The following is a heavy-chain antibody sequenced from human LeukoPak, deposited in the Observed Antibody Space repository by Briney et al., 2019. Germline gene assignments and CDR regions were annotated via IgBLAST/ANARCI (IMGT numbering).Heavy chain of an antibody. V-gene: IGHV1-69*01. CDR2: IIPIFGTA. CDR1: GGTFSSYA. D-gene: IGHD6-19*01. Sequence: SVKVSCKASGGTFSSYAISWVRQAPRQGLEWMGGIIPIFGTANYAQKFQGRVTITADESTSTAYMELSSLRSDDTAMYYCARDMTMAGEVPQYWGQGTLVTVSS. J-gene: IGHJ4*02. CDR3: ARDMTMAGEVPQY.